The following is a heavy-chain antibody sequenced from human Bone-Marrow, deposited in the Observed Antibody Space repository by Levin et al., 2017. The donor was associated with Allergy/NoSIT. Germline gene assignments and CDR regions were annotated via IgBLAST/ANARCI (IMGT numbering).Heavy chain of an antibody. V-gene: IGHV3-23*01. CDR3: TKDRAWGIRNTFDY. CDR2: INGRGSRGT. Sequence: QSGGSLRLSCAASGFNFSDYSMSWVRQAPGKGLEWVSGINGRGSRGTFYADSAKGRFTISRDNSKNALFLEMNTLRVEDTAIYYCTKDRAWGIRNTFDYWGQGTLVSVSS. CDR1: GFNFSDYS. D-gene: IGHD3-16*01. J-gene: IGHJ4*02.